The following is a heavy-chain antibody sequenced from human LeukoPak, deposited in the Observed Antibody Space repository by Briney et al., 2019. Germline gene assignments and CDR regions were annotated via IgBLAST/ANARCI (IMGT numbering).Heavy chain of an antibody. J-gene: IGHJ6*02. CDR3: TKDMEWGMDV. CDR1: GFTFDRHT. D-gene: IGHD3-3*01. Sequence: GGSLRLSCAASGFTFDRHTMHWVRQPPGKGPEWVSLIGWDGTNIDYADSVKGRFTISRDNSKNFVYLQMHSLRTEDTALYYCTKDMEWGMDVWGQGTTDIVSS. V-gene: IGHV3-43*01. CDR2: IGWDGTNI.